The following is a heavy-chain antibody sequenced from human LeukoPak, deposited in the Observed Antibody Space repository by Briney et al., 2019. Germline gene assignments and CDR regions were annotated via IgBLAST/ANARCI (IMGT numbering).Heavy chain of an antibody. CDR2: MNPKSGNR. J-gene: IGHJ5*02. Sequence: GASVKVSCKASGYTFTRYDINWVRQATGQGLEWMGWMNPKSGNRSHAQKFQGRVTMTRDTSISTAYMELSRLRSDDTAVYYCARDFDLASNTAVWLLSANWFDPWGQGALVTVSS. V-gene: IGHV1-8*01. CDR3: ARDFDLASNTAVWLLSANWFDP. D-gene: IGHD3/OR15-3a*01. CDR1: GYTFTRYD.